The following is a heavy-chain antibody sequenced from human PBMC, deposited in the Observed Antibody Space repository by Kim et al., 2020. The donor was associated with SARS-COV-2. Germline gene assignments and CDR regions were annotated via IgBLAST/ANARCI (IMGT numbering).Heavy chain of an antibody. CDR2: NY. D-gene: IGHD2-8*02. CDR3: ARDGAGWCPDY. V-gene: IGHV3-33*01. Sequence: NYYYSDSMKGRFTISRDNAKNTLYLQINSLRAEDTAVYYCARDGAGWCPDYWGQGALVTVSS. J-gene: IGHJ4*02.